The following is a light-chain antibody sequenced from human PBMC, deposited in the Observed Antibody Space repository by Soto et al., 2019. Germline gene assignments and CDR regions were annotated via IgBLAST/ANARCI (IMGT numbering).Light chain of an antibody. CDR1: QSVSSY. J-gene: IGKJ2*01. Sequence: EIVLTQSPATLSLSPGERATLSCRASQSVSSYLAWYQQKPGQAPRLLIYDASNRATGIPARFSGSGSGTDFTLTISSLEPEDFGVYYRQQRSNWPLYTFGQGTKLEIK. V-gene: IGKV3-11*01. CDR3: QQRSNWPLYT. CDR2: DAS.